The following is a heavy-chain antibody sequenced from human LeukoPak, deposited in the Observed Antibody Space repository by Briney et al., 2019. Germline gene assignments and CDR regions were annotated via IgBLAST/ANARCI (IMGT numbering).Heavy chain of an antibody. D-gene: IGHD1-1*01. J-gene: IGHJ5*02. CDR2: LYYSGST. CDR1: GDSISSILYY. CDR3: ARPVPSRLGWFDP. V-gene: IGHV4-39*01. Sequence: SEALSLTCTVSGDSISSILYYWGWIRQPPGKGLEWIGSLYYSGSTYYNPSLKSRVTISVDTSKNQFSLKLSSVTAADTAVYYCARPVPSRLGWFDPWGQGTLVTVSS.